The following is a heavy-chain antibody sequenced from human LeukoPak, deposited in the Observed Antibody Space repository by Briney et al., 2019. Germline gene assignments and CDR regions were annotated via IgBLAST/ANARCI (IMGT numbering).Heavy chain of an antibody. Sequence: GESLKISCKGSGYTFTSYGISWVRQAPGQGLEWMGWISAYNGNTNYAQKLQGRVTMTTDTSTSTAYMELRSLRSDDTAVYYCARIAYYDFWSGSHAHFDYWGQGTLVTVSS. CDR2: ISAYNGNT. CDR1: GYTFTSYG. V-gene: IGHV1-18*01. J-gene: IGHJ4*02. D-gene: IGHD3-3*01. CDR3: ARIAYYDFWSGSHAHFDY.